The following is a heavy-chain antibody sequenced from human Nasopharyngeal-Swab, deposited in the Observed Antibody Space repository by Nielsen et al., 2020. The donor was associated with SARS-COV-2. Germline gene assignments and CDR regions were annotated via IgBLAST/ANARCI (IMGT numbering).Heavy chain of an antibody. CDR1: GFTFSSYG. J-gene: IGHJ4*02. V-gene: IGHV3-33*01. CDR2: IWYDGSNK. CDR3: ARGDYDFWSGYPRYFDY. D-gene: IGHD3-3*01. Sequence: GESLKISCAASGFTFSSYGMHWVRQAPGKGLEWVAVIWYDGSNKYYADPVKGRFTISRDNSKNTLYLQMNSLRAEDTAVYYCARGDYDFWSGYPRYFDYWGQGTLVTVSS.